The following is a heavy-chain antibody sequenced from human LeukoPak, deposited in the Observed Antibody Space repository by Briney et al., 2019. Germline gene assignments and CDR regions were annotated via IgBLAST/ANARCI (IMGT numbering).Heavy chain of an antibody. CDR1: GFTFSDAW. Sequence: PGGSLRLSCVASGFTFSDAWMSWVRQAPGKGLEWVGRIKSKIDGGTIDYGAPVKGRFTIPRDDSRNTLYLQMNSLKTEDTAVYYCTTRRQDGCWGQGTLVTVS. CDR3: TTRRQDGC. CDR2: IKSKIDGGTI. D-gene: IGHD6-25*01. J-gene: IGHJ4*02. V-gene: IGHV3-15*01.